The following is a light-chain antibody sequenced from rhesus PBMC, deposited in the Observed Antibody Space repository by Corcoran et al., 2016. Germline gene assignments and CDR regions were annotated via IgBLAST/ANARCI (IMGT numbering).Light chain of an antibody. V-gene: IGKV2-90*01. Sequence: DIVMTQTPLSLPVTPGEPASISCRSSQSLLHSGGKTSLYCYLQKPGLSPHLLIHEVSTRASGVPDRVSGSGSGTDFTLKISRVEAEDVGVYYCMQGIQLPLTFGPGTKLDIK. CDR2: EVS. CDR1: QSLLHSGGKTS. J-gene: IGKJ3*01. CDR3: MQGIQLPLT.